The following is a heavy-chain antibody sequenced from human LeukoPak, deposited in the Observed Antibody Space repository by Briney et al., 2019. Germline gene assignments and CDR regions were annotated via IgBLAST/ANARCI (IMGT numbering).Heavy chain of an antibody. Sequence: GRSLRLSCAASGFTFSSYGMHWVRQAPGKGLEWVAVISYDGSNKYYADSVKGRFTISRDNSKNTLYLQMNSLRAEDTAVYYCAKDLTASYYYDSSGYYDYWGQGTLVTVSS. CDR1: GFTFSSYG. V-gene: IGHV3-30*18. CDR3: AKDLTASYYYDSSGYYDY. CDR2: ISYDGSNK. J-gene: IGHJ4*02. D-gene: IGHD3-22*01.